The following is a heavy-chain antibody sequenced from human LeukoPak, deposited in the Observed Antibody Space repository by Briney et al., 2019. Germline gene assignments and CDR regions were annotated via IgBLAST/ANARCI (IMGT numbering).Heavy chain of an antibody. CDR2: INHSGST. V-gene: IGHV4-34*01. J-gene: IGHJ5*02. D-gene: IGHD3-10*01. CDR1: GGSFSGYY. CDR3: ARGRRVGRGVHWFAP. Sequence: SETLSLTCAVYGGSFSGYYWSWVRQPPGKGLEWIGEINHSGSTNYNPSLKSRVTISVDTSKNQFSLKLSSVTAADTAVYYCARGRRVGRGVHWFAPWGQGTLVTVSS.